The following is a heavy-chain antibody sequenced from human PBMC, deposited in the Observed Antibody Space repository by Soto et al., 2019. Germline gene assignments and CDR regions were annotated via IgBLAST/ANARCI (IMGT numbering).Heavy chain of an antibody. CDR1: GYTFTNYA. D-gene: IGHD3-10*01. J-gene: IGHJ5*02. CDR2: INAGNGNT. Sequence: QVQLVQSGAEVKKPGASVKVSCKASGYTFTNYAMHWVRQAPGQRLEWMGWINAGNGNTKYSQKFQGRVTITRDTSASTGYMALSSLRSEDTAVYYCGRGSRLNWFHPWGQGTLVTVSS. V-gene: IGHV1-3*01. CDR3: GRGSRLNWFHP.